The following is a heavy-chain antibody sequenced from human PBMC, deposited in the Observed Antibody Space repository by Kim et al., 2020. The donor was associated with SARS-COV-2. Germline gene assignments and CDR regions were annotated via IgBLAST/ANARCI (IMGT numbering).Heavy chain of an antibody. CDR3: ARGNYYDSSRVDY. D-gene: IGHD3-22*01. V-gene: IGHV1-8*01. J-gene: IGHJ4*02. Sequence: YAQKFQGRVTRTKNTAKSTAYMELSSLRSEDTAVYYCARGNYYDSSRVDYWGQGTLVTVSS.